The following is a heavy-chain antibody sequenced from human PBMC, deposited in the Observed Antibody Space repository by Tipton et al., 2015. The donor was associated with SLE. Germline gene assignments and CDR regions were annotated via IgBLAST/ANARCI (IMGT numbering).Heavy chain of an antibody. D-gene: IGHD2-2*01. Sequence: QVQLVQSGGGVVQPGGSLRLSCAASGFTFSSYGMHWVRQAPGKGLEWVAFIRYDGSNKYYADSVKGRFTISRDNSKNTLYLQMNSLRAEDTAVYYCAHLGVPAAPVSYWGQGTLVTVSS. CDR2: IRYDGSNK. CDR3: AHLGVPAAPVSY. CDR1: GFTFSSYG. V-gene: IGHV3-30*02. J-gene: IGHJ4*02.